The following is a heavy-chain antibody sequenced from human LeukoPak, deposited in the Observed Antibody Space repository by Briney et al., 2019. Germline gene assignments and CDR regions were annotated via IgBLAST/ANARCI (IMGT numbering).Heavy chain of an antibody. V-gene: IGHV4-39*07. Sequence: SETLSLTCTVSGGSIYSSSYYWGWIRQPPGKGLEWIGSIYYSGTTYHNPSLQSRVTISIDTSKNQFSLKLNSVTAADTAVYYCARGAPPQNWGQGALVTVSS. CDR1: GGSIYSSSYY. CDR3: ARGAPPQN. J-gene: IGHJ4*02. CDR2: IYYSGTT.